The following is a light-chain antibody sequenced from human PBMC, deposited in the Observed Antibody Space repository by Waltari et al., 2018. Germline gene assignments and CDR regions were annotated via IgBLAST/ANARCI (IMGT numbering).Light chain of an antibody. V-gene: IGKV3-20*01. J-gene: IGKJ1*01. CDR1: QSVSSNY. CDR2: GAS. Sequence: EIVLTQSPDTLSLSPGERATLSCRASQSVSSNYFAWYQQKPGQAPRLLIYGASNWATGIPDRFSGRGSGTDFTLTISRLEPEDSAVYYCQQYGTSRTFGRGTKVEIK. CDR3: QQYGTSRT.